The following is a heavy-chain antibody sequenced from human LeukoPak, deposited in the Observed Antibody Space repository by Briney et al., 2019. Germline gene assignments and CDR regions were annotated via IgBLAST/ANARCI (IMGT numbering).Heavy chain of an antibody. CDR3: ARDPNSGYYYYYMDV. CDR1: GYTFTGYY. Sequence: ASVKVSCKASGYTFTGYYMHWVRQAPGQGLEWMGWINPNSGGTNYAQKFQGRVTMTRDTSISTAYMVLSRLRSDDTAVYYCARDPNSGYYYYYMDVWGKGTTVTVSS. D-gene: IGHD6-25*01. CDR2: INPNSGGT. J-gene: IGHJ6*03. V-gene: IGHV1-2*02.